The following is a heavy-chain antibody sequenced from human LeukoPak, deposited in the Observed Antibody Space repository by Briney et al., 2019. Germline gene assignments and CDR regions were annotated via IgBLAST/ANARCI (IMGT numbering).Heavy chain of an antibody. CDR1: GYTFTGYY. Sequence: SVKVSCKASGYTFTGYYMHWVRQAPGQGLEWMGGIIPIFDTANYAQKFQGRVTITADKSTSTAYMELSSLRSEDTAVYYCARAVQVTTGGLFDYWGQGTLVTVSS. CDR2: IIPIFDTA. V-gene: IGHV1-69*06. J-gene: IGHJ4*02. D-gene: IGHD4-17*01. CDR3: ARAVQVTTGGLFDY.